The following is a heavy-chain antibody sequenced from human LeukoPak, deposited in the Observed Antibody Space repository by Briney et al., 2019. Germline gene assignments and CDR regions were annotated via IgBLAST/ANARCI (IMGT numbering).Heavy chain of an antibody. Sequence: SETLSLTCTVSVGSISSYYWNWIRQPPGKGLEWMGYIYYSGSTNYNPSLKSRVTISVDTSKNQFSLKLSSVTAADTAVYYCAGRLWRRDGYNLSAFDIWGQGTMVTISS. CDR2: IYYSGST. D-gene: IGHD5-24*01. J-gene: IGHJ3*02. CDR1: VGSISSYY. V-gene: IGHV4-59*01. CDR3: AGRLWRRDGYNLSAFDI.